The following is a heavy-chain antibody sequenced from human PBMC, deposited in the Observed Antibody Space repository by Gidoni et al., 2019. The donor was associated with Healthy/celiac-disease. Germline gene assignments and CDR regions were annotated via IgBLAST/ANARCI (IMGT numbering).Heavy chain of an antibody. CDR2: MNPNSGNT. V-gene: IGHV1-8*01. CDR3: ARRLYDFWSGYYNDYYYYYMDV. J-gene: IGHJ6*03. D-gene: IGHD3-3*01. CDR1: GYTFTSYD. Sequence: QVQLVQSGAEVKKPGASVKVSCKASGYTFTSYDMNWVRQATGQGLEWMGWMNPNSGNTGYAQKFQGRVTMTRNTSISTAYMELSSLRSEDTAVYYCARRLYDFWSGYYNDYYYYYMDVWGKGTTVTVSS.